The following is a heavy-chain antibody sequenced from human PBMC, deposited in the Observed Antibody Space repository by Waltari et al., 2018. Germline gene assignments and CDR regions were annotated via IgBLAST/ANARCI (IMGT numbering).Heavy chain of an antibody. CDR3: AKEPYGSGSYWFDY. CDR2: ISASGGST. Sequence: EVQVLESGGGLVQPGGSLRPSCAASGFTFGSYAMSWVRQAPGKGLEWVSTISASGGSTNYADSVKGRFTISRDNSRNTLFVQMNSLRADDTAVYYCAKEPYGSGSYWFDYWGQGTLVTVSS. V-gene: IGHV3-23*01. CDR1: GFTFGSYA. D-gene: IGHD3-10*01. J-gene: IGHJ4*02.